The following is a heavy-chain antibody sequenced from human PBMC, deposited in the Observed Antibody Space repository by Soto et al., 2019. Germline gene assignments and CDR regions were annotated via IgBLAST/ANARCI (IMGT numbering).Heavy chain of an antibody. CDR1: GGSISSYY. V-gene: IGHV4-59*01. D-gene: IGHD2-21*02. Sequence: QVQLQESGPGLVKSSETLSLTCSVSGGSISSYYWSWIRQPPGKGLEWIGYIFYSGRSGSTNYNPSLKSRVIISVDTSKNQFSLNLTSVTAVDTAVYYCAKTALGWFDPWGQGTLVTVSS. CDR3: AKTALGWFDP. J-gene: IGHJ5*02. CDR2: IFYSGRSGST.